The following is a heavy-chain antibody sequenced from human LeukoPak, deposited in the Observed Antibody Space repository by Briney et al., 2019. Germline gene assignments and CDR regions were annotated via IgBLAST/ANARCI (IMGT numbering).Heavy chain of an antibody. CDR1: GYTFTGYY. J-gene: IGHJ4*02. CDR3: ARAKYYYDSSGHPEDY. Sequence: ASVKVSCKASGYTFTGYYMHWVRQAPGQGLEWMGRINPNSDGTNYAQKFQGRVTMTRDTCISTAYMEMSRLRSDDTDVYYCARAKYYYDSSGHPEDYWGQGTLVTVSS. D-gene: IGHD3-22*01. V-gene: IGHV1-2*05. CDR2: INPNSDGT.